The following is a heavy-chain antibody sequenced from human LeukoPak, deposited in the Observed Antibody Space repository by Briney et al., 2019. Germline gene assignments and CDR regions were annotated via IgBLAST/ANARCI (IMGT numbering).Heavy chain of an antibody. CDR2: ISGSGGST. Sequence: GGSLRLSCAASGFTFSSYAMSWVRQAPGKGLEWVSAISGSGGSTYYADSVKGRFTISRDNAKNTLYLQMNSLRVEDTAVYYCARGDGYAQRDWGQGTLVTVPS. V-gene: IGHV3-23*01. J-gene: IGHJ4*02. D-gene: IGHD5-12*01. CDR3: ARGDGYAQRD. CDR1: GFTFSSYA.